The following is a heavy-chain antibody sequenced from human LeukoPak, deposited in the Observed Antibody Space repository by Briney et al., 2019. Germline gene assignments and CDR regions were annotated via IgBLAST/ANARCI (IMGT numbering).Heavy chain of an antibody. V-gene: IGHV3-74*01. CDR2: INSDGSST. CDR1: GFTFSSYW. D-gene: IGHD3-22*01. CDR3: ARDTMIVVVLTTFDY. J-gene: IGHJ4*02. Sequence: GGSLRLSCAASGFTFSSYWMHWVRQAPGKGLVWVSRINSDGSSTSYADSVKGRFTISRDNAKNTLYLQMNSLRAEDTAVYYCARDTMIVVVLTTFDYWGQGTLVTVSS.